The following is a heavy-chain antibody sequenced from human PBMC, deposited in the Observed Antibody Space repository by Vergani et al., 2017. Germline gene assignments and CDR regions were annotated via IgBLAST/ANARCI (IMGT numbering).Heavy chain of an antibody. CDR2: INTNGDYT. CDR1: GFSFTTDA. D-gene: IGHD1-1*01. Sequence: EVQLLESGGDLVQPGGSLRLSCAASGFSFTTDAMSWVRQAPGKGLEWVSSINTNGDYTRYGASGKGRFTLSRDNSKRTLYLQRNSLRAEDTAIYYCAKGGWNYWFDAWGEGTLVIVS. V-gene: IGHV3-23*01. CDR3: AKGGWNYWFDA. J-gene: IGHJ5*02.